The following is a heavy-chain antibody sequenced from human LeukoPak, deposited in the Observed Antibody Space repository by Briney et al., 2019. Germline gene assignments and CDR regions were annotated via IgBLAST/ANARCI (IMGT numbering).Heavy chain of an antibody. J-gene: IGHJ4*02. CDR2: IHRSGST. CDR3: AKFGDYGHY. V-gene: IGHV4-4*07. CDR1: VGSLSSLW. Sequence: SETLSLTCTVSVGSLSSLWWRWLRNPAGKELEWIGRIHRSGSTRYNPSLESRVIMSVDASQNHFSLRMTSVTAADTAVYYCAKFGDYGHYWGQGILVTVSS. D-gene: IGHD4-17*01.